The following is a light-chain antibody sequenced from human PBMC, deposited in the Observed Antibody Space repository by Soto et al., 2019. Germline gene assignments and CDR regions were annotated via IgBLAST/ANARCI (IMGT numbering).Light chain of an antibody. Sequence: DIVMTQSPESVAVSLGERATINCKSSQSILYRSIGKSSLAWYQQKPGQPPKLLISWTSTRQSGVPDRFSGSGSGTDVTLTISGLLADDVAVYYGHQYDSVPFTFGPGTRVDIK. J-gene: IGKJ3*01. CDR2: WTS. CDR1: QSILYRSIGKSS. CDR3: HQYDSVPFT. V-gene: IGKV4-1*01.